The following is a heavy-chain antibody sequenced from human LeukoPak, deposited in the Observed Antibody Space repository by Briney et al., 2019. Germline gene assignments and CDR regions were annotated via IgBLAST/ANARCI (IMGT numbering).Heavy chain of an antibody. CDR1: GGTFSSYA. D-gene: IGHD1-26*01. J-gene: IGHJ3*02. CDR3: ARDAPVGATLNSAFDI. CDR2: IIPILGIA. Sequence: SVKVSCKAFGGTFSSYAISWVRQAPGQGLEWMGRIIPILGIANYAQKFQGRVTITADKSTSTAYMELSSLRSEDTAVYYCARDAPVGATLNSAFDIWGQGTMVTVSS. V-gene: IGHV1-69*04.